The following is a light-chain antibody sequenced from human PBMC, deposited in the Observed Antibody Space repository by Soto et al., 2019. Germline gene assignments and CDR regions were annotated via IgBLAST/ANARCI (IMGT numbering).Light chain of an antibody. CDR1: QSISSY. CDR2: AAS. Sequence: DIQMTQSPSSLSASVGDRVTITCRASQSISSYLHWYQQKPGKAPKLLIYAASSLQSGVPSRFSSSGSGTDFTLTISSLQPEELATYDCQQSYSTPLTFGGGTKVDIK. V-gene: IGKV1-39*01. J-gene: IGKJ4*01. CDR3: QQSYSTPLT.